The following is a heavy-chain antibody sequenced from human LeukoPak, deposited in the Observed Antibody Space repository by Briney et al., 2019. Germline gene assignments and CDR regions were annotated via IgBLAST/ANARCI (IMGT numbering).Heavy chain of an antibody. V-gene: IGHV1-69*05. J-gene: IGHJ6*03. CDR1: GGTFSSYA. CDR3: ARERGSGDSYYYYYMDV. CDR2: IIPIFGTA. D-gene: IGHD3-10*01. Sequence: SVKVSCKASGGTFSSYAISWVRRAPGQRLEWMGRIIPIFGTANYAQKFQGRVTITTDESTSTAYMELSSLRSEDTAVYYCARERGSGDSYYYYYMDVWGKGTTVTVSS.